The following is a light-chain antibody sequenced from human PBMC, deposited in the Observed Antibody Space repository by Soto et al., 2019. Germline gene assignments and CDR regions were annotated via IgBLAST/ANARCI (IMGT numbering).Light chain of an antibody. V-gene: IGKV3-20*01. J-gene: IGKJ1*01. CDR1: QSVSSY. CDR2: DAS. Sequence: EILLTQSPATLSVSTGERATISCRASQSVSSYLAWYQQQPGQAHRLLIYDASSRAAGIPDRFSGSGSGTDFTLTISRLEPEESAVYYCQQYGSSPRTFGQGTKV. CDR3: QQYGSSPRT.